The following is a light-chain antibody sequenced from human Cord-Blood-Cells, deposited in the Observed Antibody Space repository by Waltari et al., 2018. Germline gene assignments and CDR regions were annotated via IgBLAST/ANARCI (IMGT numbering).Light chain of an antibody. V-gene: IGKV1-39*01. Sequence: DIQMPQSPSSLSASVGDRVTITCRASQSIRSYLNWYQQKPGKAPKLLIDAASSLQSGAPSRFSGSGSGTDFTLTISSLQPEDFATYYCQQSYSTPRTFGPGTKVDIK. CDR2: AAS. J-gene: IGKJ3*01. CDR3: QQSYSTPRT. CDR1: QSIRSY.